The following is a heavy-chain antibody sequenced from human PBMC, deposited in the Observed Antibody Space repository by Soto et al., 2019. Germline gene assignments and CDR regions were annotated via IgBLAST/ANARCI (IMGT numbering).Heavy chain of an antibody. D-gene: IGHD2-2*01. CDR3: ARGRRHCSSTSGQLDY. V-gene: IGHV4-34*01. Sequence: QVQLQQWGAGLLKPSETLSLTCAVYGGSFSGYYWSWIRQPPGKGLEWIGEINHSRSTNYNPSLKSRVTLSVDTSKNQFSLKLSSVTAADTAVYYCARGRRHCSSTSGQLDYWGQGTLVTVSS. CDR1: GGSFSGYY. CDR2: INHSRST. J-gene: IGHJ4*02.